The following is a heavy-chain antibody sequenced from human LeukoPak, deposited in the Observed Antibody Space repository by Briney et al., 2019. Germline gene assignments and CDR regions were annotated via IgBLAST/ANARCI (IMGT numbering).Heavy chain of an antibody. CDR2: IYGSGERT. Sequence: GGSLRLSCVASGFTFSTYSMTWVRQAPGKGLEWVSSIYGSGERTFYADSVKGRFTIFRDNSKNTLYLEMLGLRPEDTAVYYCAKDVVPDSGWDLDYWGQGTLVTVSS. D-gene: IGHD6-19*01. CDR3: AKDVVPDSGWDLDY. CDR1: GFTFSTYS. J-gene: IGHJ4*02. V-gene: IGHV3-23*01.